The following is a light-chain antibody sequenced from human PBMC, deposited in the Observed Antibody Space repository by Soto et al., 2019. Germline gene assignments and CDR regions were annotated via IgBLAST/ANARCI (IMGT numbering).Light chain of an antibody. CDR1: QGIGSA. J-gene: IGKJ4*01. CDR3: QQFNTKPLT. Sequence: IQLTQSPSTLSASVGDRVTITCRASQGIGSALAWYHQRPGNSPDLLVYDASTLQSGVPSRFSGSGSETDFSLTISGLQPEDFGHYYCQQFNTKPLTFGGGTRVEIK. V-gene: IGKV1-13*02. CDR2: DAS.